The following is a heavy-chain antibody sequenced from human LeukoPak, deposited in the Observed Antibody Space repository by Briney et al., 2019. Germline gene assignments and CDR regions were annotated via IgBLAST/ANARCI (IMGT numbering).Heavy chain of an antibody. V-gene: IGHV4-4*07. CDR2: IYSSGTT. D-gene: IGHD5-12*01. CDR3: ASGSSGYDP. J-gene: IGHJ5*02. CDR1: GGSISNYY. Sequence: SETLSLTCTVSGGSISNYYWSWIRQPAGKGLEWIGRIYSSGTTIYNPSLKSRVTMSVDTSKNQFSLKLSSATAADTAVYFCASGSSGYDPWGQGTLVTVSS.